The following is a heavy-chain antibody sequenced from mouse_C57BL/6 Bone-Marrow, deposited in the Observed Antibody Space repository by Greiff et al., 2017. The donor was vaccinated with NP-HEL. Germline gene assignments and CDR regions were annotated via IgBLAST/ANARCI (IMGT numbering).Heavy chain of an antibody. CDR1: GFTFSDFY. CDR3: ARDDGNYSFAY. J-gene: IGHJ3*01. Sequence: DVKLVESGGGLVQSGRSLRLSCATSGFTFSDFYMEWVRQAPGKGLEWIAASRNKANDYTTEYSASVKGRFIVSRDTSQSILYLQMNALRAEDTAIYYCARDDGNYSFAYWGQGTLVTVSA. V-gene: IGHV7-1*01. CDR2: SRNKANDYTT. D-gene: IGHD2-1*01.